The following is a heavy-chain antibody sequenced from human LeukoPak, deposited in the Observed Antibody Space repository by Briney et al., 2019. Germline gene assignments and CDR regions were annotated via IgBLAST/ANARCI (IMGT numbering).Heavy chain of an antibody. CDR1: GYSFTSYW. CDR2: IYPGDSDT. J-gene: IGHJ6*03. CDR3: ARQYPASGVSGWYEYYYYYMDV. Sequence: HGESLKISCKGSGYSFTSYWIGWVRQMPGKGLEWMGIIYPGDSDTRYSPSFQGQVTISADKSISTAYLKWSSLKASDTAMYYCARQYPASGVSGWYEYYYYYMDVWGKGTTVTVSS. V-gene: IGHV5-51*01. D-gene: IGHD6-19*01.